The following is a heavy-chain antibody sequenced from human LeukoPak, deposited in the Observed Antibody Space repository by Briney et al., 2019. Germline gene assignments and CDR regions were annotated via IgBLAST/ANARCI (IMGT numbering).Heavy chain of an antibody. J-gene: IGHJ4*02. D-gene: IGHD7-27*01. V-gene: IGHV4-61*02. Sequence: SETLSLTCTVSGGSISSGSYYWSWIRQPAGKGLEWIGRIYTSGSTNYNPSLKSRVTISVDTSKNQFSLKLSSVTAADTAVYYCARHPRTGDWQGFDYWGQGTLVTVSS. CDR3: ARHPRTGDWQGFDY. CDR2: IYTSGST. CDR1: GGSISSGSYY.